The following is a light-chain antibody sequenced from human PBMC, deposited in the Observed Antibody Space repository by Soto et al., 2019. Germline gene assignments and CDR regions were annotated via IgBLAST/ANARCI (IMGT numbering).Light chain of an antibody. J-gene: IGLJ1*01. V-gene: IGLV1-40*01. Sequence: QSVLTQPPSVSGAPGQRVTISCTGSSSNIGAGYDVHWYQQRPGTAPKLLIFGNINRPSGVPDRFSGSKSGTSASLAITGLQAEDEGDYYCQSYDSTLSARYFFGTGTKSPS. CDR2: GNI. CDR3: QSYDSTLSARYF. CDR1: SSNIGAGYD.